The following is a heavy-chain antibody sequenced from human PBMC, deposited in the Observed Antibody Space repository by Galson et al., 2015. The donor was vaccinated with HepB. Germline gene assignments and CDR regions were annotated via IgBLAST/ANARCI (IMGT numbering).Heavy chain of an antibody. D-gene: IGHD2-21*01. V-gene: IGHV3-21*01. J-gene: IGHJ4*02. Sequence: SLRLSCAASGFTFSSYSMNWVRQAPGKGLEWVSSISSSSSYIYYADSVKGRFTISRDNAKNSLYLQMNSLRAEDTAVYYCARDPPRTRYCGGDCYYWGQGTLVTVSS. CDR3: ARDPPRTRYCGGDCYY. CDR2: ISSSSSYI. CDR1: GFTFSSYS.